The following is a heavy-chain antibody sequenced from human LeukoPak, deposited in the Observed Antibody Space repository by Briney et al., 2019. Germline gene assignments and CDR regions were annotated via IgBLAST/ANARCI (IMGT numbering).Heavy chain of an antibody. CDR3: ATRSGYYYYYYGMDV. Sequence: ASVKVSCKASGGTFSSYDINWVRQATGQGLEWMGWMNPNSGNTGYAQKFQGRVTMTRNTSISTAYMELSSLRSEDTAVYYCATRSGYYYYYYGMDVWGQGTTVTVSS. CDR1: GGTFSSYD. J-gene: IGHJ6*02. D-gene: IGHD3-22*01. CDR2: MNPNSGNT. V-gene: IGHV1-8*02.